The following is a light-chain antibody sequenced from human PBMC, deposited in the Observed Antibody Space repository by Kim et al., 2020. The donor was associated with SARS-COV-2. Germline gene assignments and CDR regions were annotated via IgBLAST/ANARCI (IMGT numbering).Light chain of an antibody. Sequence: SYELTQPPSVSVSPGQTASITCSGDKLGDKYACWYQQKPGQSPVLVIYQDSKRPSGSPERFSGSNSGNTATLTISGTQAMDEADDYWQAWDSSTVVVGGGTQLTVL. CDR2: QDS. CDR1: KLGDKY. V-gene: IGLV3-1*01. CDR3: QAWDSSTVV. J-gene: IGLJ2*01.